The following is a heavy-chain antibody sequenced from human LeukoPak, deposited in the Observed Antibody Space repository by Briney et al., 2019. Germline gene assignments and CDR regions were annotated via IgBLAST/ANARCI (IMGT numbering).Heavy chain of an antibody. CDR1: GYTFTSYD. D-gene: IGHD1-14*01. CDR2: MNPNSGNT. Sequence: GASVKVSCKASGYTFTSYDINWVRQATGQGLEWMGWMNPNSGNTGYAQKFQGRVTMTRNTSISTAYMELSSLGSEDTAVYYCARATGLISALKDWGQGTLVTVSS. J-gene: IGHJ4*02. V-gene: IGHV1-8*01. CDR3: ARATGLISALKD.